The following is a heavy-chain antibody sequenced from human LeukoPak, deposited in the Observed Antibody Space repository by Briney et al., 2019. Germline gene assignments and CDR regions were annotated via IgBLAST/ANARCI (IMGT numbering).Heavy chain of an antibody. D-gene: IGHD2-2*01. J-gene: IGHJ4*02. CDR3: ARVGGYCSSTSCEFDY. Sequence: PSETLSLTCTVSGDSISTSNSYWGWIRQPPGKGLEWIGSIYYSGNTYYNASLKSRVTISVDTSKNQFSLKLSSVTAADTAVYYCARVGGYCSSTSCEFDYWGQGTLVTVSS. CDR1: GDSISTSNSY. CDR2: IYYSGNT. V-gene: IGHV4-39*07.